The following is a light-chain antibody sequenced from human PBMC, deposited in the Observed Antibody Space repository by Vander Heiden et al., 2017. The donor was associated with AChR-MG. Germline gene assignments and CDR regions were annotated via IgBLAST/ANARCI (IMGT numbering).Light chain of an antibody. J-gene: IGLJ3*02. Sequence: SLLTQPPSASGTPGPKVTSSCSGSSSNIGRNDVYWYQQLPGTAPKLHIYRNNQRPSGVPDRFSGSKSGTSASLAISGLRSEDEADYDCAAWDDSRSGRVFGGGTKLTVL. CDR3: AAWDDSRSGRV. CDR1: SSNIGRND. V-gene: IGLV1-47*01. CDR2: RNN.